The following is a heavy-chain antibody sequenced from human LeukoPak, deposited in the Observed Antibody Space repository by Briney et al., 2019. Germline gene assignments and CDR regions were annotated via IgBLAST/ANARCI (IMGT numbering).Heavy chain of an antibody. D-gene: IGHD1-14*01. V-gene: IGHV4-34*01. J-gene: IGHJ4*02. Sequence: SETLSLTCAAYGGSVSGYYWSWIRQPPGKGLEWIGEIKHDGSTKYNSSLKSRVTISIDTSKNQFSLKLSSVTAADTAVYYCARHLLRTSTSFDYWDQGNLVTVSS. CDR1: GGSVSGYY. CDR3: ARHLLRTSTSFDY. CDR2: IKHDGST.